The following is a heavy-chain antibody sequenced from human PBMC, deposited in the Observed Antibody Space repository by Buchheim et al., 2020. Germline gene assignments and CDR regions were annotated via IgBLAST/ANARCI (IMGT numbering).Heavy chain of an antibody. CDR3: TTLMKSARLSSDY. D-gene: IGHD6-6*01. CDR2: IRSSTDGGTT. V-gene: IGHV3-15*01. Sequence: EVQLVESGGDLVKPGESLRLSCAASEFTFTNAWMSWIRQAPGKGLEWVGRIRSSTDGGTTDYAVSVKGRLTISRDESENPLYLQMNSLKTEDTAVYYCTTLMKSARLSSDYWGQGTL. CDR1: EFTFTNAW. J-gene: IGHJ4*02.